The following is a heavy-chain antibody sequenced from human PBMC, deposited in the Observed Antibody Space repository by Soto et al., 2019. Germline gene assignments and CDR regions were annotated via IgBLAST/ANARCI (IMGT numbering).Heavy chain of an antibody. CDR2: IWYDGSNK. D-gene: IGHD4-4*01. CDR1: GFTFSSCG. V-gene: IGHV3-33*01. J-gene: IGHJ6*02. CDR3: ARDYSNYYYYYGMDV. Sequence: PGGSLRLSCAASGFTFSSCGMPWVRQAPGKGLEWVAVIWYDGSNKYYADSVKGRFTISRDNSKNTLYLQMNSLRAEDTAVYYCARDYSNYYYYYGMDVWGQGTTVTVSS.